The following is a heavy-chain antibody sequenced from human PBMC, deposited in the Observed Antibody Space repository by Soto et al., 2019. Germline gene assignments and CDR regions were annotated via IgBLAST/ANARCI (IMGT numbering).Heavy chain of an antibody. CDR1: GFSLTTTGEA. CDR3: AQSGPYTYGRGLDY. CDR2: IYWDDDT. Sequence: QITLKESGPALVKATQTLTLTCNFSGFSLTTTGEAVGWIRQPPGKALEWLAIIYWDDDTRFSPSLESRLTIAKDTSKKQVVLTMTNVDPVDTATYYCAQSGPYTYGRGLDYWGRGTLVIDSS. V-gene: IGHV2-5*02. J-gene: IGHJ4*02. D-gene: IGHD5-18*01.